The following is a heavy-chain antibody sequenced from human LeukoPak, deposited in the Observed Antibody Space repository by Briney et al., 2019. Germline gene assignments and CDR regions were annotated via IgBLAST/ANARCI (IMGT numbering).Heavy chain of an antibody. Sequence: ASVKVSCKASGYTFTSYGISWVRQAPGQGLEWMGRIIPIFGTANYAQKFQGRATITTDESTSTAYMELSSLRSEDTAVYYCARADSYDILXXXDYXGQG. V-gene: IGHV1-69*05. J-gene: IGHJ4*02. CDR1: GYTFTSYG. D-gene: IGHD3-9*01. CDR2: IIPIFGTA. CDR3: ARADSYDILXXXDY.